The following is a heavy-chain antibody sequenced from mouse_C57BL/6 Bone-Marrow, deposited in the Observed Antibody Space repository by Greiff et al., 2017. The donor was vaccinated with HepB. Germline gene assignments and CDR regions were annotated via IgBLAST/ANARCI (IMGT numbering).Heavy chain of an antibody. CDR1: GYAFTNYL. J-gene: IGHJ3*01. CDR2: INPGSGGT. CDR3: ARSPRDGYYHWFAY. V-gene: IGHV1-54*01. Sequence: QVHVKQSGAELVRPGTSVKVSCKASGYAFTNYLIEWVKQRPGQGLEWIGVINPGSGGTNYNEKFKGKATLTADKSSSTAYMQLSSLTSEDSAVYFCARSPRDGYYHWFAYWGQGTLVTVSA. D-gene: IGHD2-3*01.